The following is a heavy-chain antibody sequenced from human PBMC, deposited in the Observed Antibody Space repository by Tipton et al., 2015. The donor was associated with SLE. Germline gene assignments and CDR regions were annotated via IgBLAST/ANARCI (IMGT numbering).Heavy chain of an antibody. CDR3: ARGGTGDGRNPFDP. CDR1: GFTFSSYS. V-gene: IGHV3-23*01. Sequence: GSLRLSCAASGFTFSSYSMTWVRQAPGKALEWVSIISGGSDITNYADSVKGRYTISRDNSKNTLYLQMSSLSAEDTAIYYCARGGTGDGRNPFDPWGQGTLVTVSS. J-gene: IGHJ5*02. CDR2: ISGGSDIT. D-gene: IGHD4-23*01.